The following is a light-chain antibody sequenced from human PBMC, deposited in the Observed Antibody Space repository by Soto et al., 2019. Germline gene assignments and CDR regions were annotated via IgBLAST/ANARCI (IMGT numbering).Light chain of an antibody. V-gene: IGLV2-14*01. CDR2: EVS. Sequence: QSALTQPASVSGSPGQSIAISCTGSSSDVGIYNYVSWYQQHPGKVPKLIIYEVSNRPSWVSNRFSGSKSGNTASLTISGLQAEDEADYYCSSYTTSRTRVFGTGTKLTVL. J-gene: IGLJ1*01. CDR1: SSDVGIYNY. CDR3: SSYTTSRTRV.